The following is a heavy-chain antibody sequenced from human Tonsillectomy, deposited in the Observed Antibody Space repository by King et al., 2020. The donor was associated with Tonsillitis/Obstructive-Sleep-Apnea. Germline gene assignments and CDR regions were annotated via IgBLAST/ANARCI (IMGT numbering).Heavy chain of an antibody. J-gene: IGHJ6*03. CDR3: ARSYYFGSGSPNNMDV. Sequence: VQLQESGPGLVKPSETLSLTCTVSGGSISRYYWSWIRPPPGKGLEWIGYIYYSGSTNYNASLKSRVTISVDTSKNQFSLKLSSVTAADTAVYYCARSYYFGSGSPNNMDVWGKGTTVTVSS. V-gene: IGHV4-59*08. CDR1: GGSISRYY. D-gene: IGHD3-10*01. CDR2: IYYSGST.